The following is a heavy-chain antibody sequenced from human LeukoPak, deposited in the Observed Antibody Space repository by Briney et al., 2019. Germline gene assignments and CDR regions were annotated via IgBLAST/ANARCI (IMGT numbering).Heavy chain of an antibody. D-gene: IGHD3-22*01. Sequence: ASVKVSCKTSGYNFNSYYVHWVRQAPGQGLEWMGRINPSSGDTVYAQKFQARVTMTRDTSTSTVYMELGSLRSEDTAVYYCARPPYYYDSSGPWDYWGQGTLVTVSS. V-gene: IGHV1-46*02. J-gene: IGHJ4*02. CDR2: INPSSGDT. CDR1: GYNFNSYY. CDR3: ARPPYYYDSSGPWDY.